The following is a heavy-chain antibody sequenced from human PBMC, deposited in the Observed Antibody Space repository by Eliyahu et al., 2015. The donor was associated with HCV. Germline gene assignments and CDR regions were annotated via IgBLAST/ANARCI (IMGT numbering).Heavy chain of an antibody. CDR1: GFTFSNAW. J-gene: IGHJ4*02. CDR3: TTDPQAISSTSRYVDY. Sequence: EVQLVESGGGLVKPGGSLRLSCAASGFTFSNAWMSWVRQAPGKGLEWVGRIKSKTDGGTTDYAAPVKGRFSISRDDSKNTLYLQMNSLKTEDTAVYYCTTDPQAISSTSRYVDYWGQGTLVTVSS. CDR2: IKSKTDGGTT. D-gene: IGHD2-2*01. V-gene: IGHV3-15*01.